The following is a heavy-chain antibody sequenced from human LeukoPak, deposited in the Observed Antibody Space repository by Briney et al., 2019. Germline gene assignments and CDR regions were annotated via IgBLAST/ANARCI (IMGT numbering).Heavy chain of an antibody. CDR2: ISWKSGSI. Sequence: GGSLRLSCAASGFTFDEYAMHWVRQAPGKGLEWVSGISWKSGSIGYADSVKGRFTISRDNSKNTLYLQMNSLRAEDTAVYYCARGPSGYHNTGGQGTLVTVSS. V-gene: IGHV3-9*01. D-gene: IGHD5-12*01. CDR3: ARGPSGYHNT. CDR1: GFTFDEYA. J-gene: IGHJ4*02.